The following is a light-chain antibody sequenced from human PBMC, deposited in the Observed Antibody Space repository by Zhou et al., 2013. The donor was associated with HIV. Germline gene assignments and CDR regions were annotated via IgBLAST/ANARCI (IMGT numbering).Light chain of an antibody. CDR3: QEYNSAPPLT. V-gene: IGKV1-27*01. Sequence: DIQMTQSPSTLSPSVGDRVTITCRASQAISNYLAWYQQKPGKVPKLLIYGASTLQSGVPSRFSGSGSGTDFTLTIISLQPEDVATYYCQEYNSAPPLTFGGGTKVEIK. J-gene: IGKJ4*01. CDR2: GAS. CDR1: QAISNY.